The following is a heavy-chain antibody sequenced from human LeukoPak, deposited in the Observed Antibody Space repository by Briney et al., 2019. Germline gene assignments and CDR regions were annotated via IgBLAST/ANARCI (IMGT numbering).Heavy chain of an antibody. Sequence: GGSLRLSCAASGFTFSSYAMSWVRQAPGKGLEWVSAVVGSGASTYYAASVKGRFTISRDNSKNTLHLQMNSLRAVDTAIYHCAKVRVVGDYNWFFDLWGRGALVTVSS. J-gene: IGHJ2*01. CDR3: AKVRVVGDYNWFFDL. D-gene: IGHD4-17*01. CDR2: VVGSGAST. V-gene: IGHV3-23*01. CDR1: GFTFSSYA.